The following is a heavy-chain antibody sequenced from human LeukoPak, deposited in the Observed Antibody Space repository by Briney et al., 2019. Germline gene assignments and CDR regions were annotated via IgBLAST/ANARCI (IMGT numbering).Heavy chain of an antibody. CDR2: VYYSGRT. Sequence: SETLSLTCTVSGGSISTYYWNWIRQPPGKGLEWIGYVYYSGRTNYNPSLKSRVTISIDTSKSQFSLKLSSVTAADTAVYYCARDQGPLDSSGAMDVWGKGTTVTVSS. D-gene: IGHD6-19*01. J-gene: IGHJ6*04. V-gene: IGHV4-59*01. CDR1: GGSISTYY. CDR3: ARDQGPLDSSGAMDV.